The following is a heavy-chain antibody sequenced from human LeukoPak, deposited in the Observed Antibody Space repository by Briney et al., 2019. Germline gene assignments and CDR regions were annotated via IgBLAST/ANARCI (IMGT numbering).Heavy chain of an antibody. D-gene: IGHD6-19*01. V-gene: IGHV1-3*03. Sequence: GASVKVSCKASGYTFTSYAMHWVRQAPGQRLEWMGWINAGNGCTKYSQEFQGRVTITRDTSASTAYMELSSLRSEDMAVYYCARVVKYSSGPLTDLLPYYFDYWGQGTLVTVSS. J-gene: IGHJ4*02. CDR2: INAGNGCT. CDR1: GYTFTSYA. CDR3: ARVVKYSSGPLTDLLPYYFDY.